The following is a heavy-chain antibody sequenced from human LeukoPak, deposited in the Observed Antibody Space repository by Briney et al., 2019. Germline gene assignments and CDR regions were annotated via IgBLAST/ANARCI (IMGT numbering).Heavy chain of an antibody. CDR1: GYTFTGYY. D-gene: IGHD1-26*01. Sequence: ASVKVSCKASGYTFTGYYMHWVRQAPGQGLEWMGWINPNSGGTNYAQKFQGRVTMTRHTSISTAYMELSRLRSDDTAVYYCARGGSGSPMDAFDMWGEGTMVTVSS. V-gene: IGHV1-2*02. J-gene: IGHJ3*02. CDR2: INPNSGGT. CDR3: ARGGSGSPMDAFDM.